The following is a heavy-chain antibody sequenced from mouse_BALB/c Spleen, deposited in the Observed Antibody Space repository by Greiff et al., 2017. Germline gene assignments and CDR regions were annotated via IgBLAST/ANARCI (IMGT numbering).Heavy chain of an antibody. Sequence: VQLQQSGAELVKPGASVKLSCTASGFNIKDTYMHWVKQRPEQGLEWIGRIDPANGNTKYDPKFQGKTTITADTSTNTAYLQLSSLTSEDTAVYYCARANREGDFDDWGQGTTLTVSS. CDR1: GFNIKDTY. J-gene: IGHJ2*01. V-gene: IGHV14-3*02. CDR2: IDPANGNT. CDR3: ARANREGDFDD.